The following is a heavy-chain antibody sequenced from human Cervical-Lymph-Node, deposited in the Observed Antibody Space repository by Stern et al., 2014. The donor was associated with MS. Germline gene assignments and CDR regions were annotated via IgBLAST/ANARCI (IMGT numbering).Heavy chain of an antibody. Sequence: QLQLQESGPGLVKPSQTLSLTCTVSGGSISSGGYYWSWIRQHPGKGLEWIGYLYYSGSTSYNPSLKSRVTISLDTSKSQFSLKLSSVTAADTAVYYCAKYRVFGGIIVVDYWGQGTLVTVSS. D-gene: IGHD3-16*02. CDR1: GGSISSGGYY. CDR3: AKYRVFGGIIVVDY. J-gene: IGHJ4*02. V-gene: IGHV4-31*03. CDR2: LYYSGST.